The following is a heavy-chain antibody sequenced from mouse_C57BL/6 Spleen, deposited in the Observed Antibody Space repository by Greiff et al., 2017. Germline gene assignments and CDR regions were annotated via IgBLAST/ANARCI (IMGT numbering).Heavy chain of an antibody. J-gene: IGHJ1*03. CDR1: GFTFSDYG. V-gene: IGHV5-17*01. CDR2: ISSGSSTI. Sequence: DVHLVESGGGLVKPGGSLKLSCAASGFTFSDYGMHWVRQAPEKGLEWVAYISSGSSTIYYADTVKGGVTISRDNAKNTLFLQMTSLRSEDSAMYYCAKGYGSRWYFDVWGTGTTVTVSS. CDR3: AKGYGSRWYFDV. D-gene: IGHD1-1*01.